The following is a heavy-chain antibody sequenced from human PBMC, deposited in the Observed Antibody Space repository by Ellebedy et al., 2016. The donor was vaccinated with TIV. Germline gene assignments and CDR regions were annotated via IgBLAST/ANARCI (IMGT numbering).Heavy chain of an antibody. CDR3: AKLGCSNGICYQLDS. J-gene: IGHJ4*02. CDR2: ISWNSFDI. D-gene: IGHD2-8*01. Sequence: SLKISXATSGFTFNDHAMHWVRQAPGKGLEWLSGISWNSFDITYADSVRGRFTTSRDNAKNSLYLQMDSLRTEDTALYFCAKLGCSNGICYQLDSWGQGTLVIVSS. CDR1: GFTFNDHA. V-gene: IGHV3-9*01.